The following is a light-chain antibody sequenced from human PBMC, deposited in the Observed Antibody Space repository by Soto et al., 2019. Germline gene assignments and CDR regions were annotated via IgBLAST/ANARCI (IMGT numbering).Light chain of an antibody. CDR2: AAS. CDR1: QGISSY. J-gene: IGKJ1*01. Sequence: AIRMTQSPSSFSASTGDRVTITCRASQGISSYLAWYQQKPGKAPKIMIYAASTLQSGVPSRFSGSGSGTDVTITISCLQSEDCATYYCQQSYSSPWTFGQGTKVDIK. CDR3: QQSYSSPWT. V-gene: IGKV1-8*01.